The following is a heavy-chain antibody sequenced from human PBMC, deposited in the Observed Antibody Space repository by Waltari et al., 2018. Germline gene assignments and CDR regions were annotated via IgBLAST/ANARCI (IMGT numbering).Heavy chain of an antibody. CDR2: FSYNGNT. CDR3: ARGLGAIY. J-gene: IGHJ4*01. D-gene: IGHD2-21*01. CDR1: GGSITTITYF. Sequence: QLQMQESGPGLVGPSETLSLTCAVSGGSITTITYFWGWIRQPPGKGLEWIASFSYNGNTYYNPSLKSRVTISGDTSKNQFSLLLSSVTAADTAVYYCARGLGAIYWGHGTLVTVSS. V-gene: IGHV4-39*07.